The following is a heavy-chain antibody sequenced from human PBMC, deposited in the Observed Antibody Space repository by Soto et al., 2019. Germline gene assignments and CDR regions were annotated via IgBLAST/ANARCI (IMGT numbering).Heavy chain of an antibody. CDR1: GGSISSGGYY. V-gene: IGHV4-31*03. D-gene: IGHD2-15*01. CDR3: AREIAGYCSGGSCYGGEYFQH. J-gene: IGHJ1*01. CDR2: IYYSGST. Sequence: SETLSLTCTVSGGSISSGGYYWSWIRQHPGKGLEWIGYIYYSGSTYYNPSLKSRVTISVDTSKNQFSLKLSSVTAADTAVYYCAREIAGYCSGGSCYGGEYFQHWGQGTLVTVSS.